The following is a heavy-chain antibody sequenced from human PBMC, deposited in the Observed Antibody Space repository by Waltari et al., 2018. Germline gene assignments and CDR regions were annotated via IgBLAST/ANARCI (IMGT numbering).Heavy chain of an antibody. Sequence: EVKLLESGGGLVQRGGSLRLSCDASGFTFRPYAMYWVRQFPGKGLEWVSSISGPGGSTYYPDSVKGRFTISRDNSRNTLYLQMDSLRAKDTAVYYCARDGRFRTDGFDVWGQGTMVTVSS. J-gene: IGHJ3*01. CDR3: ARDGRFRTDGFDV. V-gene: IGHV3-23*01. CDR1: GFTFRPYA. CDR2: ISGPGGST. D-gene: IGHD3-10*01.